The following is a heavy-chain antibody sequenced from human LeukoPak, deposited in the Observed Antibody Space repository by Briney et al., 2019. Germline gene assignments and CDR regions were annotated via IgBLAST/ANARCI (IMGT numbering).Heavy chain of an antibody. J-gene: IGHJ4*02. D-gene: IGHD3-10*01. CDR3: AKDRDYYGPGSYIDY. CDR1: GFTFSSYD. V-gene: IGHV3-30*18. Sequence: GRSLRLSCAASGFTFSSYDMHWVRQAPGKGLEWVADMSYDGSNKYYADSVKGRFTISRDNSKNTLYLQVNSLRAEDTAVYYCAKDRDYYGPGSYIDYWGQGTLVTVSS. CDR2: MSYDGSNK.